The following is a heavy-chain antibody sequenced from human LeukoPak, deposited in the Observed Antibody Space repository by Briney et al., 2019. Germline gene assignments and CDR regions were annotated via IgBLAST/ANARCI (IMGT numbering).Heavy chain of an antibody. CDR1: GFTFSTYG. V-gene: IGHV3-30*03. J-gene: IGHJ4*02. CDR2: ISYDGSNK. Sequence: PGGSLRLSCAASGFTFSTYGMHWIRQAPGKGLEWVAVISYDGSNKYYADSVKGRFTISRDNSKNTLYLQMNSLRAEDTAVYYCARDEIDGRHCSGGRGAACYYFHYWGQGTLVTVSS. CDR3: ARDEIDGRHCSGGRGAACYYFHY. D-gene: IGHD2-15*01.